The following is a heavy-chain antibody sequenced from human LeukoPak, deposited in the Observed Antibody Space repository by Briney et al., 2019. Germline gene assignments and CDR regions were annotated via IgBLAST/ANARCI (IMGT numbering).Heavy chain of an antibody. D-gene: IGHD3-9*01. CDR1: GGSFSGYY. J-gene: IGHJ6*02. Sequence: SETLSLTCAVYGGSFSGYYWSWIRQSPGKGLEWIGEINHSGSTNYNPSLKSRVTISVDTSKNQFSLKLSSVTAADTAVYYCARFYDILTGYYFYSGGMDVWGQGTTVTVSS. CDR2: INHSGST. CDR3: ARFYDILTGYYFYSGGMDV. V-gene: IGHV4-34*01.